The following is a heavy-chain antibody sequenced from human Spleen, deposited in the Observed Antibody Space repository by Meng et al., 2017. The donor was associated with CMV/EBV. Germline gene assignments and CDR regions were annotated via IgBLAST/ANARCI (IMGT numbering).Heavy chain of an antibody. J-gene: IGHJ6*02. CDR2: IYYSGNT. V-gene: IGHV4-39*01. CDR3: ARGYSSSSWGYYYYGMDV. D-gene: IGHD6-6*01. Sequence: SETLSLTCTVSGGSIRSSNSYWGWIRQPPGKGLEWIGSIYYSGNTYYNPSLKSRVTISVDTSKNQFSLKLSSVTAADTAVYYCARGYSSSSWGYYYYGMDVWGQGTTVTVSS. CDR1: GGSIRSSNSY.